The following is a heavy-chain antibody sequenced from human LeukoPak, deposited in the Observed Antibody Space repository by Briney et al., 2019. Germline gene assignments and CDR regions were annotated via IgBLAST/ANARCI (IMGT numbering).Heavy chain of an antibody. D-gene: IGHD4-23*01. V-gene: IGHV3-21*06. J-gene: IGHJ4*02. Sequence: GGSLRLSCVASGFTLSDYTMNWVRQAPGRGLEGVSSISSSSGYIHYADSIKGRFTISRDNAKNSLYLQMNSLRAEDSAVYYCTRRSLPGGNSVSLWGQGTLVTVSS. CDR3: TRRSLPGGNSVSL. CDR2: ISSSSGYI. CDR1: GFTLSDYT.